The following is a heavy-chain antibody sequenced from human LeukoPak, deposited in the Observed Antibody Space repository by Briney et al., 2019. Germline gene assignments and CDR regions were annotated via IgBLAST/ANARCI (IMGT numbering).Heavy chain of an antibody. CDR2: INHSGST. CDR1: GFTFSSYA. D-gene: IGHD3-10*01. Sequence: PGGSLRLSCAASGFTFSSYAMSWVRQPPGKGLEWIGEINHSGSTNYNPSLKSRVTISVDTSKNQFSLKLSSVTAADTAVYYCARDPGGSNYYYGMDVWGQGTTVTVSS. J-gene: IGHJ6*02. V-gene: IGHV4-34*01. CDR3: ARDPGGSNYYYGMDV.